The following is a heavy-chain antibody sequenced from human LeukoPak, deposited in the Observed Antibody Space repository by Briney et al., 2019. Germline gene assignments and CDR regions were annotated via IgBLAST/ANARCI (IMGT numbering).Heavy chain of an antibody. CDR2: INPNSGGT. V-gene: IGHV1-2*02. J-gene: IGHJ4*02. CDR3: ARSRITIFAGVFDY. Sequence: ASVKVSCKASGYTFTGYYMHWVRQAPGQGLEWMGWINPNSGGTNYAQTFQGRVTMTRDTSISTAYMELSRLRSDDTAVYYCARSRITIFAGVFDYWGQGTLVTVSS. D-gene: IGHD3-3*01. CDR1: GYTFTGYY.